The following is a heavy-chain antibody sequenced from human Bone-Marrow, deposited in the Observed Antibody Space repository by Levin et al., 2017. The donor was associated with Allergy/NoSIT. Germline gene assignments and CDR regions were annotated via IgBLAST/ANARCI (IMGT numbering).Heavy chain of an antibody. CDR1: RGTFSSYA. V-gene: IGHV1-69*06. J-gene: IGHJ3*02. CDR3: AREDIVVVPAAMAYDAFDS. Sequence: GASVKVSCKASRGTFSSYAISWVRQAPGQGLEWMGGIIPIFGTANYAQKFQGRVTITADKSTSTAYMELSSLRSEDTAVYYCAREDIVVVPAAMAYDAFDSWGQGTMVTVSS. D-gene: IGHD2-2*01. CDR2: IIPIFGTA.